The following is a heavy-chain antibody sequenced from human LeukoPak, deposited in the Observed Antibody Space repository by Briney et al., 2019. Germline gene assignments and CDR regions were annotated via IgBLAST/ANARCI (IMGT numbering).Heavy chain of an antibody. D-gene: IGHD5-18*01. CDR1: GYTFTRYG. J-gene: IGHJ4*02. CDR2: SNTDTRNP. V-gene: IGHV7-4-1*02. CDR3: ARKVLGYNYADF. Sequence: ASVKVSCKPSGYTFTRYGMSWVRQAPGQGLEWMGWSNTDTRNPTYAQGFTGRFVFSLDTSISTAYLQISSLEAEDIAVYYCARKVLGYNYADFWGQGTLVTVSS.